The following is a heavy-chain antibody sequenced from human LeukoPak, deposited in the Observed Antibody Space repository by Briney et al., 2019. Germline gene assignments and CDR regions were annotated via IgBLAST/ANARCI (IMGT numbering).Heavy chain of an antibody. Sequence: GGSLRLSCAASGFAFDDYGMSWVRQAPGKGLEWGSGINWNGGSMGYADSVKGRFTISRDNAKNSLYLQINSLRAEDTALYYCARADKDGYGFFGFDYWGQGTLVTVSS. CDR1: GFAFDDYG. J-gene: IGHJ4*02. CDR3: ARADKDGYGFFGFDY. D-gene: IGHD5-18*01. CDR2: INWNGGSM. V-gene: IGHV3-20*04.